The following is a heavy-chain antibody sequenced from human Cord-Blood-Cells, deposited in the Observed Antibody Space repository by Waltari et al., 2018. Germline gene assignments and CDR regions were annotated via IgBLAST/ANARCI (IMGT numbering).Heavy chain of an antibody. CDR1: GGSISSSSYY. J-gene: IGHJ3*02. CDR2: IYYSGST. D-gene: IGHD5-12*01. Sequence: QLQLQESGPGLVKPSETLSLTCTVSGGSISSSSYYWGWIRQPPGKGLEWIGSIYYSGSTYYNPSLKSRVTISVDTSKNQFSLKLSSVTAADTAVYYCARHPTALRGYDAFDIWGQGTMVTVSS. CDR3: ARHPTALRGYDAFDI. V-gene: IGHV4-39*01.